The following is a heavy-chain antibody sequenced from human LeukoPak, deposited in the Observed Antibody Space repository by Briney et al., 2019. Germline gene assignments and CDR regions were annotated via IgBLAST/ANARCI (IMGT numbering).Heavy chain of an antibody. D-gene: IGHD1-7*01. Sequence: SETLSLTCTVSGGSISNYYWSWIRQPPGKGLEWIGYIYYSGSTNYNPSLKSRVTISVDTSKNQFSLKLSSVTAADTAVYYCARDNWNYGSSMDVWGQGTTVIVSS. CDR2: IYYSGST. CDR1: GGSISNYY. CDR3: ARDNWNYGSSMDV. V-gene: IGHV4-59*01. J-gene: IGHJ6*02.